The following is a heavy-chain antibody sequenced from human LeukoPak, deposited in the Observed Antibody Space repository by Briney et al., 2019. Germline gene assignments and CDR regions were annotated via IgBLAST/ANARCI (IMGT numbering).Heavy chain of an antibody. CDR1: GGSFSGYY. CDR2: INHSGST. CDR3: ARAVWRGYYFDY. J-gene: IGHJ4*02. Sequence: SETLSLTCAVYGGSFSGYYWSWIRQPPGKGLEWIGEINHSGSTNYNPSLKSRVTISVDTSKNQFSLKLSSVTAADTAVYYCARAVWRGYYFDYWGQGTLVTVSS. D-gene: IGHD3-3*01. V-gene: IGHV4-34*01.